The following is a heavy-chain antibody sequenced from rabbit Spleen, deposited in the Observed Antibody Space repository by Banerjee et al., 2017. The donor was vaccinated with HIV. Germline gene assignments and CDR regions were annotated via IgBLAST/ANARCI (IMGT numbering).Heavy chain of an antibody. CDR1: GFDLSSYG. D-gene: IGHD1-1*01. CDR3: VRGASSSGYYSL. V-gene: IGHV1S47*01. CDR2: IDPLFGTT. Sequence: QEQPMESGGGLVQPGGSLKLSCKASGFDLSSYGVSWVRQAPGKGLEWTGYIDPLFGTTYYANWVNGRFTISSHNAQNTLYLQLNSLTAADTATYFCVRGASSSGYYSLWGPGTLVTVS. J-gene: IGHJ4*01.